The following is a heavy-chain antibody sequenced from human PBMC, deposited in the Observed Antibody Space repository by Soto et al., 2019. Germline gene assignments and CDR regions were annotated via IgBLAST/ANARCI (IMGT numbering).Heavy chain of an antibody. V-gene: IGHV4-59*01. D-gene: IGHD4-17*01. CDR3: ARELDDYGDFGWYYFDY. Sequence: SETLSLTCTVSGGSISSYYWSWIRQPPGKGLEWIGYIYYSGSTNYNPSLKSRVTISVDTSKNQFSLKLSSVTAAGTAVYYCARELDDYGDFGWYYFDYWGQGTLVTVSS. CDR2: IYYSGST. CDR1: GGSISSYY. J-gene: IGHJ4*02.